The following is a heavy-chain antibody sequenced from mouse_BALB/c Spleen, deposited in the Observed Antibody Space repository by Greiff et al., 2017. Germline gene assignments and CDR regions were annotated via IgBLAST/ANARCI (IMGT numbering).Heavy chain of an antibody. D-gene: IGHD3-3*01. V-gene: IGHV5-12-2*01. CDR2: ISNGGGST. Sequence: EVKLVESGGGLVQPGGSLKLSCAASGFTFSSYTMSWVRQTPEKRLEWVAYISNGGGSTYYPDTVKGRFTISRDNAKNTLYLQMSSLKSEDTAMYYCARGGTLGYFDYWGQGTTLTVSS. CDR3: ARGGTLGYFDY. CDR1: GFTFSSYT. J-gene: IGHJ2*01.